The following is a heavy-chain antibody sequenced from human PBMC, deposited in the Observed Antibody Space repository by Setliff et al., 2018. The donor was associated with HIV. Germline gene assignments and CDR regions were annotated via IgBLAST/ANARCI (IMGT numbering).Heavy chain of an antibody. CDR3: ARVSGSGNYAHCTS. J-gene: IGHJ5*02. D-gene: IGHD3-10*01. CDR1: GFTFSPYA. V-gene: IGHV3-33*01. CDR2: IWADEITK. Sequence: LRLSCATSGFTFSPYAIHWVRQAPGMGLEWVAMIWADEITKFYADSVKGRFTISRDNSKNTMYLQMNTLRVEDTAVYYCARVSGSGNYAHCTSWGQGTLVTVSS.